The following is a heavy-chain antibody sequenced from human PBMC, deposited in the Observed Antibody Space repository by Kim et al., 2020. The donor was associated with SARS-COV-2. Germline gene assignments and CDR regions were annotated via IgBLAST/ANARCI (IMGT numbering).Heavy chain of an antibody. J-gene: IGHJ5*02. CDR2: IYYSGST. Sequence: SETLSLTCTVSGGSISSSSYYWGWIRQPPGKGLEWIGSIYYSGSTYYNPSLKSRVTISVDTSKNQFSLKLSSVTAADTAVYYGARSSWDCVWGSYRYPDWFDPWGQGTLVTVSS. V-gene: IGHV4-39*01. CDR3: ARSSWDCVWGSYRYPDWFDP. CDR1: GGSISSSSYY. D-gene: IGHD3-16*02.